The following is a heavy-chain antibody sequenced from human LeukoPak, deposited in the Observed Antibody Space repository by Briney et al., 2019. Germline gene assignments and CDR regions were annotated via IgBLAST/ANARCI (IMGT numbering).Heavy chain of an antibody. D-gene: IGHD2-15*01. V-gene: IGHV4-59*01. CDR2: TCYSGST. J-gene: IGHJ6*03. CDR1: GGSIRSYY. CDR3: ARGGVVVAATYPYYYYYMDV. Sequence: SETESLTCTVSGGSIRSYYWSWIRQPPGKGLEWLGYTCYSGSTNYNHSLTSRVTISVGASKNQFSLNLSSVTAADTAVYYCARGGVVVAATYPYYYYYMDVWGKGTTVTVSS.